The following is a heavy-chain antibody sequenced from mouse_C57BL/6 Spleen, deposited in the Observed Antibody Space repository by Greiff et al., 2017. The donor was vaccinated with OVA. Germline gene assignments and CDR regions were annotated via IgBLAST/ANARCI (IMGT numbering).Heavy chain of an antibody. CDR3: ERYGYYGSSYGGYFDV. Sequence: VQLQQSGAELVRPGTSVKMSCKASGYTFTNYWIGWAKQRPGHGLEWIGDIYPGGGYTNYNEKFKGKATLTADKSSSTAYMQFSSLTSEDSAIYYCERYGYYGSSYGGYFDVWGTGTTVTVSS. D-gene: IGHD1-1*01. J-gene: IGHJ1*03. CDR2: IYPGGGYT. V-gene: IGHV1-63*01. CDR1: GYTFTNYW.